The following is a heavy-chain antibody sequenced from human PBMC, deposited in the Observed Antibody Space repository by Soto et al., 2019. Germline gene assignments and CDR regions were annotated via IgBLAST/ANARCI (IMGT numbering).Heavy chain of an antibody. J-gene: IGHJ6*01. V-gene: IGHV3-30*18. D-gene: IGHD4-4*01. Sequence: QMQLVESGGGVVQPGRSLRLSCVASGFTFNRYGMHWVRQAPGKGLEWVALISFDGSDKFYLDSMKGRFTLSRDNSKNTMFLQMNNLRSEDTALYYCAKDRTTGTQGLFYGLDVWGQGTTVTVSS. CDR1: GFTFNRYG. CDR2: ISFDGSDK. CDR3: AKDRTTGTQGLFYGLDV.